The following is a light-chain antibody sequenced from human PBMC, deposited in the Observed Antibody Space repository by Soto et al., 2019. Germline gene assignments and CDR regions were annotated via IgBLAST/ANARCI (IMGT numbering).Light chain of an antibody. V-gene: IGKV3-11*01. CDR2: DAS. CDR3: QQRYNWPRIT. Sequence: EIFLTQSPATLSLSPGERAPLSCRASQSVGSYLAWYQQKPGQAPRLLIYDASHRATGIPARFSGSGSGTDFTLTISSLEPEDFAVYYCQQRYNWPRITFGQGTRLEIK. CDR1: QSVGSY. J-gene: IGKJ5*01.